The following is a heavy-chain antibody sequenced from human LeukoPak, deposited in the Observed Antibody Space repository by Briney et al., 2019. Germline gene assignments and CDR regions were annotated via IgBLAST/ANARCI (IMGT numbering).Heavy chain of an antibody. CDR1: GFTLSSYA. J-gene: IGHJ6*02. CDR2: ISGSGGST. CDR3: AKASIVGAPDHYYYGMDV. V-gene: IGHV3-23*01. Sequence: GGSLRLSCAASGFTLSSYAMSWVRQAPGKGLEWVSAISGSGGSTYYADSVKGRFTISRDNSKNTLYLQMNSLRAEDTAVYYCAKASIVGAPDHYYYGMDVWGQGTTVTVSS. D-gene: IGHD1-26*01.